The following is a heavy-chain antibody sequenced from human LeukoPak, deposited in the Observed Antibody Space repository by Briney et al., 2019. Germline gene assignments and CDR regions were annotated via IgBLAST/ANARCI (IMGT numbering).Heavy chain of an antibody. CDR2: IIPILGIA. D-gene: IGHD3-3*01. CDR1: GGTFSSYA. J-gene: IGHJ6*02. Sequence: ASVKVSCKASGGTFSSYAISWVRQAPGQGLEWMGRIIPILGIANYAQKFQGRVTITADKSTSTAYMELRSLRSDDTAVYYCARDGITIFGVVITDYYYYGMDVWGQGTTVTVSS. V-gene: IGHV1-69*04. CDR3: ARDGITIFGVVITDYYYYGMDV.